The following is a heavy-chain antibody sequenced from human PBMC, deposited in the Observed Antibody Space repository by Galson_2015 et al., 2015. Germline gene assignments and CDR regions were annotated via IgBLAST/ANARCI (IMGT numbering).Heavy chain of an antibody. D-gene: IGHD5-18*01. J-gene: IGHJ5*02. Sequence: SETLSLTCTVSGGSVSSGSYYWSWIRQPPGKGLEWIGYIYYSGSTNYNPSLKSRVTISVDTSKNQFSLKLSSVTAADTAVYYCARGLRGYSYGYWFDPWGQGTLVTVSS. V-gene: IGHV4-61*01. CDR3: ARGLRGYSYGYWFDP. CDR2: IYYSGST. CDR1: GGSVSSGSYY.